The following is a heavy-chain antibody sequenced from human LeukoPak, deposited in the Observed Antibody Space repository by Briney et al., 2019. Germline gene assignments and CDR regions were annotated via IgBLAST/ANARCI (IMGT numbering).Heavy chain of an antibody. CDR2: IYTSGST. CDR1: GGSISSYY. CDR3: ARDHYYGSGSYVCWFDP. Sequence: PSETLSLTXTVSGGSISSYYWSWIRQPAGKGLEWIGRIYTSGSTNYNPSLKSRVTMSVDTSKNQFSLKLSSVTAADTAVYYCARDHYYGSGSYVCWFDPWGQGTLVTVPS. D-gene: IGHD3-10*01. J-gene: IGHJ5*02. V-gene: IGHV4-4*07.